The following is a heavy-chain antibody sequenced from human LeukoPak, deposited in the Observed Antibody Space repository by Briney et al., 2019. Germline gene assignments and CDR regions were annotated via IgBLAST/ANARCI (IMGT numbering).Heavy chain of an antibody. J-gene: IGHJ4*02. CDR2: IHASGPT. D-gene: IGHD6-6*01. CDR1: GGSISTYY. CDR3: ARHDAGIAARPFDN. V-gene: IGHV4-4*09. Sequence: SEALSLTCTVSGGSISTYYWSWIRRPPGKGLEWIAYIHASGPTNYNPSLKSRITISVDTSKNQFSLKLSSVTAADTAVYYCARHDAGIAARPFDNWGQGTLVTVSS.